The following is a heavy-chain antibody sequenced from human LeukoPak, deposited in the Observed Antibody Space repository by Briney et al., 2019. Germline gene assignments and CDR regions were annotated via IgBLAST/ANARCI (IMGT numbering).Heavy chain of an antibody. D-gene: IGHD2-21*02. CDR2: IYYSGST. J-gene: IGHJ3*02. CDR1: GGSISSYY. Sequence: SETLSLTCTVSGGSISSYYWSWIRQPPGKGLEWIWYIYYSGSTNYNPSLKSRVTISVDTSKNQFSLKLSSVTAADTAVYYCARIVVMTAGAIDIWGQGTMVTVSS. CDR3: ARIVVMTAGAIDI. V-gene: IGHV4-59*01.